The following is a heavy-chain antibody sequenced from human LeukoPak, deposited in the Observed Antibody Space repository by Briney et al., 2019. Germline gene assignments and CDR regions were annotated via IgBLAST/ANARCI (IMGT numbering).Heavy chain of an antibody. CDR2: IYYSGST. CDR3: ARASRHYVWGSYRSNWFDP. CDR1: GGSISSYY. Sequence: SETLSLTCTVSGGSISSYYWSWIRQPPGKGLEWIGYIYYSGSTNYNPSLKSRVTISVDTSKNQFSLKLSSVTAADTAVYYCARASRHYVWGSYRSNWFDPWGQGTLVTVSS. J-gene: IGHJ5*02. D-gene: IGHD3-16*02. V-gene: IGHV4-59*01.